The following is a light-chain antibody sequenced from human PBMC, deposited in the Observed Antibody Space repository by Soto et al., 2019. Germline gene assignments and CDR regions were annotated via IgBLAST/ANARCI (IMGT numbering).Light chain of an antibody. J-gene: IGLJ2*01. CDR2: EDN. CDR1: SGSIASNY. CDR3: QSYDSNNHVV. V-gene: IGLV6-57*04. Sequence: NFMLTQPHSVSESPGKTVTISCTRSSGSIASNYVQWYQQRPGSAPTTVIYEDNQRPSGVPDRFSSSIDSSSNSASLTISGLKTEDEADYYCQSYDSNNHVVFGGGTQLTVL.